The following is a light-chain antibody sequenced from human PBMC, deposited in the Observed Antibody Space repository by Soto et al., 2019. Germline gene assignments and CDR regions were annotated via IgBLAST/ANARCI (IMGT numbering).Light chain of an antibody. CDR3: PSYAGTFNFFYV. J-gene: IGLJ1*01. CDR1: SSDVGAYNY. Sequence: QCVRTQPGSGTGAHGQAGSITCTGNSSDVGAYNYVSWYQQLPGKAPKLIIYEVSKRPSGGPDRFSGSKSGNTASLTVPDLQAPYEADYYSPSYAGTFNFFYVSGPGTTVPVL. V-gene: IGLV2-8*01. CDR2: EVS.